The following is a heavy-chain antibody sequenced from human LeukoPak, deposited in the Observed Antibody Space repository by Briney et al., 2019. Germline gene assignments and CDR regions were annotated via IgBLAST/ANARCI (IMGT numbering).Heavy chain of an antibody. CDR3: ARMDFWSGSKTNDGFDI. J-gene: IGHJ3*02. D-gene: IGHD3-3*01. Sequence: GASVKVSCKASGHTFTGYYMHWVRQAPGQGLEWMGWINPNSGGTNYAQKFQGRVTMTRDTSISTAYMELSRLRSDDTAVYYCARMDFWSGSKTNDGFDIWGQGTMVTVSS. CDR1: GHTFTGYY. V-gene: IGHV1-2*02. CDR2: INPNSGGT.